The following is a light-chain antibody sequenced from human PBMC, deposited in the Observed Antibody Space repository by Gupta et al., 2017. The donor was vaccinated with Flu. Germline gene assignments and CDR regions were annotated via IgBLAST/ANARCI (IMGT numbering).Light chain of an antibody. CDR1: QSISSS. J-gene: IGKJ1*01. V-gene: IGKV1-39*01. CDR3: HQSDSSPPWT. CDR2: TAS. Sequence: DIQMTQSPSSLSASVGDRVTITCRASQSISSSLNWYQQKPGKAPGLLIYTASSWQSGVPSRFSGSGCGKDLTLTISSRQQEEFASYYCHQSDSSPPWTFGQGTKVEIK.